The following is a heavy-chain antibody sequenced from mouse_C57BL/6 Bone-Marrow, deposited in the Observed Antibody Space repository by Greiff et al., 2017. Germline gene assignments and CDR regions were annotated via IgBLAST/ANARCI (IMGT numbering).Heavy chain of an antibody. CDR3: AREGLLRYPRAMDY. CDR2: ISYDGSN. V-gene: IGHV3-6*01. D-gene: IGHD1-1*01. Sequence: ESGPGLVKPSQSLSLTCSVTGYSITSGYYWNWIRQFPGNKLEWMGYISYDGSNNYNPSLKNRISITRDTSKNQFFLKLNSVTTEDTATYYCAREGLLRYPRAMDYWGQGTSVTVSS. CDR1: GYSITSGYY. J-gene: IGHJ4*01.